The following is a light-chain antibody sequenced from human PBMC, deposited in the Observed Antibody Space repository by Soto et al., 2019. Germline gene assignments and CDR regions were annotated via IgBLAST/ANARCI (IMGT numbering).Light chain of an antibody. CDR3: SSR. V-gene: IGLV2-14*01. CDR1: SSDVGGYNY. J-gene: IGLJ2*01. Sequence: QAVVTQPASVSGSPGQSITISCTGTSSDVGGYNYVSWYQQHPGKAPKLMIYDVSNRPSGVSNRFSGSKSGNTASLTISGLQAEDEADYYCSSRFGGGTQLTVL. CDR2: DVS.